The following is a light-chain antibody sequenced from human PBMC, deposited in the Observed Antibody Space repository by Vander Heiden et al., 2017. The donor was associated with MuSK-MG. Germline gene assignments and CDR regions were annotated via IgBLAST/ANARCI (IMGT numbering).Light chain of an antibody. CDR1: NIETKS. Sequence: SYVLTQPPSVSVAPGPTARITCGGDNIETKSVHWYQQNSGQAPVLVVYDDSDRPSGIPERFSGSTSGNTATPTISGVEAGDEADYFCQVWDNFSDPFYVFGPGTKVTVL. V-gene: IGLV3-21*02. CDR3: QVWDNFSDPFYV. CDR2: DDS. J-gene: IGLJ1*01.